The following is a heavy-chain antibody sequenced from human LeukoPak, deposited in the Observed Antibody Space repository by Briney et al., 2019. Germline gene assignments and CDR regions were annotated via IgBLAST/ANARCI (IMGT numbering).Heavy chain of an antibody. Sequence: PSETLSLTCTVSGGSISSSSYYWGWIRQPPGKGLEWIGSIYYSGSTYYNPSLKSRVTISVDTSKNQFSLKLSSVTAADTAVYYCARHLVYGGNYIQNWFDPWGQGTLVTVSS. V-gene: IGHV4-39*01. CDR2: IYYSGST. D-gene: IGHD4-23*01. CDR1: GGSISSSSYY. J-gene: IGHJ5*02. CDR3: ARHLVYGGNYIQNWFDP.